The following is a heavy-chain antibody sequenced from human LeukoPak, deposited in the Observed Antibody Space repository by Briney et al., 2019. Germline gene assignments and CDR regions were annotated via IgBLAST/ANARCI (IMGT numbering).Heavy chain of an antibody. J-gene: IGHJ4*02. Sequence: SETLSLTCTVSGGSISSSSYYWGWIRQPPGKGLEWIGSIYYSGSTYYNPSLKSRVTISVDTSKNQFSLKLSSVTAADTAVYYCARDPGVYYYGSGSYSPIGFDYWGQGTLVTVSS. CDR3: ARDPGVYYYGSGSYSPIGFDY. CDR2: IYYSGST. CDR1: GGSISSSSYY. V-gene: IGHV4-39*07. D-gene: IGHD3-10*01.